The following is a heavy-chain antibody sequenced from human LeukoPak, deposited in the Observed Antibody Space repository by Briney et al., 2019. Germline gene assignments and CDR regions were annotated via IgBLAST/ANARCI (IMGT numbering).Heavy chain of an antibody. J-gene: IGHJ4*02. V-gene: IGHV1-24*01. CDR1: GKTLSDLS. CDR3: VTGFTTMAVDYFDY. Sequence: GASVKVSCKVSGKTLSDLSIHWLRQPPGKGLEWLGGSDPEDGGRIYAQMFQGRVTMTEDTSIDTAYMELSSLRSEDTAVYYCVTGFTTMAVDYFDYWGRGTLVTVSP. D-gene: IGHD5-18*01. CDR2: SDPEDGGR.